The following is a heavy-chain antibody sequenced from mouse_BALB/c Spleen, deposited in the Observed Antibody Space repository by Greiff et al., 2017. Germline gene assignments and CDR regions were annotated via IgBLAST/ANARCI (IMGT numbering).Heavy chain of an antibody. V-gene: IGHV5-6-4*01. D-gene: IGHD2-4*01. Sequence: EVKLMESGGGLVKPGGSLKLSCAASGFTFSSYTMSWVRQTPEKRLEWVATISSGGSYTYYPDSVKGRFTISRDNAKNTLYLQMSSLKSEDTAMYYCTTIFDGDYDAWFAYWGQGTLVTVSA. CDR1: GFTFSSYT. CDR2: ISSGGSYT. J-gene: IGHJ3*01. CDR3: TTIFDGDYDAWFAY.